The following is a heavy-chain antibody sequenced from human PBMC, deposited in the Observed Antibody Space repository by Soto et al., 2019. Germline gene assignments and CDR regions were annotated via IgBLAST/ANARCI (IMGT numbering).Heavy chain of an antibody. CDR3: ARAVTWGLDV. Sequence: EVQLVESGGGLVQPGGALRLSCADSGFTFSLYSMSWVRQAPGKGLEWVSNISRSSTAIHCADSVKGRFTISRDDATNSMHLEMNSLRDGDTAVYYCARAVTWGLDVWGQGTTVSISS. CDR1: GFTFSLYS. CDR2: ISRSSTAI. D-gene: IGHD3-10*01. J-gene: IGHJ6*02. V-gene: IGHV3-48*02.